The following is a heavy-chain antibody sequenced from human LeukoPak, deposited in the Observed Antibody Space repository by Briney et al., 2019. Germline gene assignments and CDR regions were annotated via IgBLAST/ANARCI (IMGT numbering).Heavy chain of an antibody. CDR2: IYQSGSA. CDR1: GASVSSIGYS. V-gene: IGHV4-30-2*01. J-gene: IGHJ5*02. D-gene: IGHD6-13*01. Sequence: PSETLSLTCGVSGASVSSIGYSWSWIRQPPGRGLEWIGFIYQSGSASYNPSLQSRVTISIDKSKNQFSLNLSSVTAADTAVYYCARTIAAARWVSAGFDPWGQGTLVTVSS. CDR3: ARTIAAARWVSAGFDP.